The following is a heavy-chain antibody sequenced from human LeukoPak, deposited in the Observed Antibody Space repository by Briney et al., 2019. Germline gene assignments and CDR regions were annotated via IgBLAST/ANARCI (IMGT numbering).Heavy chain of an antibody. D-gene: IGHD6-13*01. CDR3: AKDLGAAAGRRAFDI. J-gene: IGHJ3*02. V-gene: IGHV3-23*01. Sequence: TGGSLRLSCAAAGFTFSSYAMSWVRQAPGKGLEWVSAISGSGGSTYYADSVKGRFTISRDNSKNTLYLQMNSLRAEDTAVYYCAKDLGAAAGRRAFDIWGQGTMVTVSS. CDR2: ISGSGGST. CDR1: GFTFSSYA.